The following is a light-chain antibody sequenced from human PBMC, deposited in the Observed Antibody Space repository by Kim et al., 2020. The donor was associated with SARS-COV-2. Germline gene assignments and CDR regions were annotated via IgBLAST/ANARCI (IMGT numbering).Light chain of an antibody. CDR3: QAWDSTTAWV. V-gene: IGLV3-1*01. CDR2: QDN. CDR1: KLGDKY. Sequence: SYELTQPPSVSVSPGQTASITCSGDKLGDKYTCWYQQKPGQSPVLIICQDNKRPSGIPERFSGSNPGNTATLTISGTQAMDEADYYCQAWDSTTAWVFGGGTQLTVL. J-gene: IGLJ3*02.